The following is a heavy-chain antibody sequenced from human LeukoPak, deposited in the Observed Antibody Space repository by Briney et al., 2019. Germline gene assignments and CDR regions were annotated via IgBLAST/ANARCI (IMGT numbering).Heavy chain of an antibody. CDR2: INHSGST. CDR1: GGSFSGYY. D-gene: IGHD6-6*01. V-gene: IGHV4-34*01. J-gene: IGHJ6*03. CDR3: ARDSQYSSSSRDDMDV. Sequence: SETLSLTCAVYGGSFSGYYWSWIRQPPGKGLEWIGEINHSGSTNYNPSLKSRVTISVDTSKNQFSLKLSSVTAADTAVYYCARDSQYSSSSRDDMDVWGKGTTVTVSS.